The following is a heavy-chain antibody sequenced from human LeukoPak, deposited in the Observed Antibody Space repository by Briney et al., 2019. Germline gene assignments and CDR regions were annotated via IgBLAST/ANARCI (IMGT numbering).Heavy chain of an antibody. Sequence: GGSLRLSCAASGFTVSSNYMSWVRQAPGKGLEWVSVIYSGGSTYYADSVKGRFTISRDNSKNTLYLQMNSLRAEDTAVYYCARVKGAYDSSGYYFSFDYWGQGTLVTVSS. V-gene: IGHV3-66*01. CDR1: GFTVSSNY. CDR2: IYSGGST. CDR3: ARVKGAYDSSGYYFSFDY. D-gene: IGHD3-22*01. J-gene: IGHJ4*02.